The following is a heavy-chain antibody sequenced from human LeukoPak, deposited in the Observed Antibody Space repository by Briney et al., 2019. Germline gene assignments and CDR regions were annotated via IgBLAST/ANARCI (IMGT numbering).Heavy chain of an antibody. CDR3: ARENNYFDY. J-gene: IGHJ4*02. CDR2: IYYSGST. CDR1: GGSISSYY. Sequence: SETLSLTCTVSGGSISSYYWSWIRQPPGKGLEWIGYIYYSGSTSYNSSPKSRVTISLDTPKNQFSLKLNSVTAADTAVYYCARENNYFDYWGQGTLVTVSS. V-gene: IGHV4-59*01.